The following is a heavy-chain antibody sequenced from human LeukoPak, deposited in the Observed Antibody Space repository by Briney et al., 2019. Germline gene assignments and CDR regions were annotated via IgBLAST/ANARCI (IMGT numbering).Heavy chain of an antibody. J-gene: IGHJ4*02. Sequence: SETLSLTCAVYGGSFRVYYWSWLRQPPGKGLEGIGEINRGGSTNYSPSLKSRVTISLDTSKNQVSLKLSSVTAADTAMYYCGLSTTKATTRTIDYWGQGTLVTVSS. D-gene: IGHD4-17*01. CDR2: INRGGST. CDR1: GGSFRVYY. CDR3: GLSTTKATTRTIDY. V-gene: IGHV4-34*01.